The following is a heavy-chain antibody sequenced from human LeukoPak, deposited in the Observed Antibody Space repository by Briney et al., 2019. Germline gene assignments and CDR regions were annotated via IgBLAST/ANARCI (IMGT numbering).Heavy chain of an antibody. CDR3: ARANPPAISFFDY. CDR1: GITLSGYS. Sequence: PGGSLRLSCAASGITLSGYSMNWVRQAPGKGLEWVSSISGSGESIYYADSVKGRFTISRDNARNSLYLQMDSLRAEDTAVYYCARANPPAISFFDYWAQGTLVTVSS. CDR2: ISGSGESI. J-gene: IGHJ4*02. V-gene: IGHV3-21*01. D-gene: IGHD3-9*01.